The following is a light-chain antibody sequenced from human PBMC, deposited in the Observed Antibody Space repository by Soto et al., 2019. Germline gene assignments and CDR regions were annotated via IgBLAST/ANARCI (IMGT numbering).Light chain of an antibody. CDR1: QSVRSY. Sequence: EIVLTQSPATLSLSPGERATLSCRASQSVRSYLGWYQQKPGQAPRLLMYEASTRATGIPARISGGGSGTDFTLTISVVDADDAVDYYCQQCTNSPFTFGEGTKVEIK. J-gene: IGKJ4*01. CDR3: QQCTNSPFT. CDR2: EAS. V-gene: IGKV3-11*01.